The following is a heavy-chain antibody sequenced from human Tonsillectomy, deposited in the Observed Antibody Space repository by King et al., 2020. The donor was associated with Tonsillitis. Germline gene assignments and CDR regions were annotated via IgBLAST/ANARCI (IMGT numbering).Heavy chain of an antibody. V-gene: IGHV3-20*04. Sequence: VQLVQSGGGVVRPGGSLRLSCGASGFTFDDYGMSWVRQAPGKGLQWVSGINWNGARTGYADSVKGRFTISRDNAKNSLYLQMNSLRAEDTALYYCARAAQSGNFFDNWGQGTLVTVSS. D-gene: IGHD3-10*01. CDR3: ARAAQSGNFFDN. J-gene: IGHJ4*02. CDR2: INWNGART. CDR1: GFTFDDYG.